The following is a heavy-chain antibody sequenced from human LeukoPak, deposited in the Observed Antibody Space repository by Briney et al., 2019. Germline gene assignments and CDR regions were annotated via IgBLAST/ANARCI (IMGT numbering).Heavy chain of an antibody. D-gene: IGHD5-24*01. Sequence: PSETLSLTCTVSGGSISSYNWSWIRQPPGKGLEWIGYIYHSGSTNYNPSLKSRVTISVDTSKNQFSLKLSSVTAADTAVYYCARDSLKDGGFDYWGQGTLVTVSS. V-gene: IGHV4-59*01. CDR1: GGSISSYN. CDR3: ARDSLKDGGFDY. J-gene: IGHJ4*02. CDR2: IYHSGST.